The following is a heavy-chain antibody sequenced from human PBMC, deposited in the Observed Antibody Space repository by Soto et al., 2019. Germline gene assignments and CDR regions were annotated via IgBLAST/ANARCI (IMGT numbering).Heavy chain of an antibody. V-gene: IGHV3-13*01. J-gene: IGHJ4*02. D-gene: IGHD6-19*01. CDR3: ARGLVAVAGTGGGYYFDY. Sequence: PGGSLRLSCAASGFTFSSYDMHWVRQATGKGLEWVSAIGTAGDTYYPGSVKGRFTISRENAKNSLYLQMNSLRAGDTAVFYCARGLVAVAGTGGGYYFDYGGQGTLVTVSS. CDR2: IGTAGDT. CDR1: GFTFSSYD.